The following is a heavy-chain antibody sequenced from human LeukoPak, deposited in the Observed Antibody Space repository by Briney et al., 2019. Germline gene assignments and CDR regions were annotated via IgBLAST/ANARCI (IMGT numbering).Heavy chain of an antibody. V-gene: IGHV4-59*12. CDR2: IYYSGST. D-gene: IGHD2-2*02. CDR1: GGSISSYY. J-gene: IGHJ5*02. Sequence: SETLSLTCTVSGGSISSYYWSWIRQPPGKGLGWIGYIYYSGSTYSNPSLKSRVTISVDTSKNQFSLNLSSVTAADTAVYYCARYCSSTNCYKGGFDPWGQGTLVTVSS. CDR3: ARYCSSTNCYKGGFDP.